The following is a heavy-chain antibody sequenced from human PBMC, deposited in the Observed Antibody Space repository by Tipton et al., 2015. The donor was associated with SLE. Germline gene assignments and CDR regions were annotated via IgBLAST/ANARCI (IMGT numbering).Heavy chain of an antibody. J-gene: IGHJ2*01. D-gene: IGHD3-10*01. CDR2: IYDSGRA. CDR3: ARGGAGDYYDSGGYFDL. CDR1: GGSISGYY. V-gene: IGHV4-59*01. Sequence: TLSLTCTVSGGSISGYYWNWIRQPPGKGLEWIGYIYDSGRANYNPSFKSRVTMSVDTSKNQFSLKLSSVTAGDTAVYFCARGGAGDYYDSGGYFDLWGRGTLVTVSS.